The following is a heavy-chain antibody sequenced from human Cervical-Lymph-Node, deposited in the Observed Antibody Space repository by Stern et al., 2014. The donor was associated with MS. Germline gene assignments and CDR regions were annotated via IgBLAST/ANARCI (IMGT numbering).Heavy chain of an antibody. V-gene: IGHV3-33*08. D-gene: IGHD1-7*01. CDR2: IWYDGNKK. CDR3: ARGNWNYEGMGY. CDR1: GFTFSNYG. Sequence: VQLVESGGGVVQPGRSLRLSCAASGFTFSNYGMHWVRQAPGKGLEWLAGIWYDGNKKYYADSVKGRFTISRDNSKNTMFLQMSSLTAEDTALYYCARGNWNYEGMGYWGQGTLVTVSS. J-gene: IGHJ4*02.